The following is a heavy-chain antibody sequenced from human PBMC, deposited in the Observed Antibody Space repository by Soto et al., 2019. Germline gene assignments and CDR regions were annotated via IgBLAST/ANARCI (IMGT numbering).Heavy chain of an antibody. CDR1: GFTFSSYG. V-gene: IGHV3-33*01. J-gene: IGHJ6*03. CDR3: ARDLLVVVAANPRRLGYMDV. CDR2: IWYDGSNK. Sequence: GGSLRLSCAASGFTFSSYGMHWVRQAPGKGLEWVAVIWYDGSNKYYADSVKGRFTISRDNSKNTLYLQMNSLRAEDTAVYYCARDLLVVVAANPRRLGYMDVWGKGTTVTVSS. D-gene: IGHD2-15*01.